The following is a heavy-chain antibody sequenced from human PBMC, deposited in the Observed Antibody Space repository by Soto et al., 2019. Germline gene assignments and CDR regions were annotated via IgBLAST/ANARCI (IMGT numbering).Heavy chain of an antibody. CDR1: GFTFSSYS. CDR3: ARVLGGLRSYWYFDL. V-gene: IGHV3-48*01. D-gene: IGHD2-15*01. CDR2: ISSSSSTI. J-gene: IGHJ2*01. Sequence: EVQLVESGGGLVQPGGSLRLSCAASGFTFSSYSMNWVRQAPGKGLEWVSYISSSSSTIYYADSVKGRFTISRDNAKNSVYLQMNSLRAEDTAVYYCARVLGGLRSYWYFDLWGRGTLVTVSS.